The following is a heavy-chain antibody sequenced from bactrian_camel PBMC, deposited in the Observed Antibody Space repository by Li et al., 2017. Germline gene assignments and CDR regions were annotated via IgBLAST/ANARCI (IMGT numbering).Heavy chain of an antibody. CDR2: HYTGTATT. Sequence: HVQLVESGGGSVQTGGTLRLSCAPSGQTVSDYCMGWFRQAPGKEREAVAAHYTGTATTYVADSVKGRFTISQDSARNTVYLQMNNLQPEDTATYYCAEGRGSCGEHCYSLNYWGQGTQVTVS. CDR1: GQTVSDYC. V-gene: IGHV3S1*01. D-gene: IGHD2*01. J-gene: IGHJ4*01. CDR3: AEGRGSCGEHCYSLNY.